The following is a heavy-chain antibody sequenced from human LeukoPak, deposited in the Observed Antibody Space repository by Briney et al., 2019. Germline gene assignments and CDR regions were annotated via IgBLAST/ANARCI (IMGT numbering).Heavy chain of an antibody. Sequence: GGSLRLSCAASGFTFSTYGMHWVRQAPGKGLEWVAVISSDGSNKYYADSVKTRFTISRDNSENTLYLQMNSLRAEDMALYFCAKAVSHSYFDFWGQGTLVTVSA. CDR3: AKAVSHSYFDF. D-gene: IGHD6-19*01. CDR2: ISSDGSNK. V-gene: IGHV3-30*18. CDR1: GFTFSTYG. J-gene: IGHJ4*02.